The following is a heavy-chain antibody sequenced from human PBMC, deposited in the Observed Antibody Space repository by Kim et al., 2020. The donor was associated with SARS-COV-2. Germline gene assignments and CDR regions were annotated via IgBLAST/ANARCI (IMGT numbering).Heavy chain of an antibody. Sequence: GGSLRLSCAASGFTVSGSYMSWVRQAPGKGLEWVSVIYSDSSTYYADSVKGRFTISRDNSKNTLYLQMNSLGAEDTAVYYCARDRGDPAWVGGMDVWGQGATVTGS. CDR2: IYSDSST. V-gene: IGHV3-53*01. J-gene: IGHJ6*02. CDR1: GFTVSGSY. D-gene: IGHD2-21*01. CDR3: ARDRGDPAWVGGMDV.